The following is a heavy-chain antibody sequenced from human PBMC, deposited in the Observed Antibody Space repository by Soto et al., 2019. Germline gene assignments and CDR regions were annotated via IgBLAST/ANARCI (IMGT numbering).Heavy chain of an antibody. V-gene: IGHV3-7*05. J-gene: IGHJ4*02. Sequence: EVQLVASGGGLVQPGGSLRLSCAASGFSFSSYYMNWVRQAPGKGLEWVANIKQDGSEKYYVDSVKGRFTISRDNAKNSLYLQMNSLRAEDTAVYYCARDWGYCSGGICYSVLDYWGQGTLVTVSS. CDR2: IKQDGSEK. D-gene: IGHD2-15*01. CDR3: ARDWGYCSGGICYSVLDY. CDR1: GFSFSSYY.